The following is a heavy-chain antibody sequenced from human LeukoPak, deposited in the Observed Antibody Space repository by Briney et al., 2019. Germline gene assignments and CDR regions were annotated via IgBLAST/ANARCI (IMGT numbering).Heavy chain of an antibody. CDR2: ISSSSSYI. Sequence: GGSLRLSCAASGFTFSSYSMNWVRQAPGKGLEWVSSISSSSSYIYYADSVEGRFTISRDNAKNSLYLQMNSLRAEDTAVYYCARGDDSSGYIINWGQGTLVTVSS. D-gene: IGHD3-22*01. V-gene: IGHV3-21*01. CDR1: GFTFSSYS. J-gene: IGHJ4*02. CDR3: ARGDDSSGYIIN.